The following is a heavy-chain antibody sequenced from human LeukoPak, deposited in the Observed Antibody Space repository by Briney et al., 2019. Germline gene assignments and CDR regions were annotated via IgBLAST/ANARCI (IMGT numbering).Heavy chain of an antibody. CDR2: IYSGGST. V-gene: IGHV3-66*01. CDR1: GITLSNAW. D-gene: IGHD3-22*01. J-gene: IGHJ3*02. Sequence: GGSLRLSCEASGITLSNAWMNWVRQAPGKGLEWVSVIYSGGSTYYADSVKGRFTISRDNSKNTLYLQMNSLRAEDTAVYYCAKSGSDAFDIWGQGTMVTVSS. CDR3: AKSGSDAFDI.